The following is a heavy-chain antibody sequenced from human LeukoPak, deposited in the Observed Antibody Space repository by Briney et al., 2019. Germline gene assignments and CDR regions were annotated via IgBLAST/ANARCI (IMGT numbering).Heavy chain of an antibody. D-gene: IGHD2-2*01. J-gene: IGHJ5*02. CDR3: ARDWGGYCSSTSCPPEGWFDP. V-gene: IGHV1-2*02. CDR1: GYTFTGYY. CDR2: INPNSGGT. Sequence: APVKVSCKASGYTFTGYYMHWVRQAPGQGLEWMGWINPNSGGTNYAQKFQGRVTMTRDTSISTAYMELSRLRSDDTAVYYCARDWGGYCSSTSCPPEGWFDPWGQGTLVTVSS.